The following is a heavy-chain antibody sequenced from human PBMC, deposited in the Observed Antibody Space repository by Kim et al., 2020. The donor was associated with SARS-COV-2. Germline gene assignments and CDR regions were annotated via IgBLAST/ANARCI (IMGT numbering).Heavy chain of an antibody. CDR2: ISGSGGST. Sequence: GGSLRLSCAASGFTFSSYAMSWVRQAPGKGLEWVSAISGSGGSTYYADSVKGRFTISRDNSKNTLYLQMNSLRAEDAAVYYCAKRQDGYNSPFDYWGQGTLVTVSS. CDR3: AKRQDGYNSPFDY. V-gene: IGHV3-23*01. D-gene: IGHD5-12*01. J-gene: IGHJ4*02. CDR1: GFTFSSYA.